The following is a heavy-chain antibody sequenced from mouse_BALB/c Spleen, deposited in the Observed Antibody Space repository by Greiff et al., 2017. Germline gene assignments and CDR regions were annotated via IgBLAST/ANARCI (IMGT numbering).Heavy chain of an antibody. J-gene: IGHJ2*01. D-gene: IGHD2-1*01. V-gene: IGHV5-12-2*01. CDR2: ISNGGGST. Sequence: DVMLVESGGGLVQPGGSLKLSCAASGFTFSSYTMSWVRQTPEKRLEWVAYISNGGGSTYYPDTVKGRFTISRDNAKNTLYLQMSSLKSEDTAMYYCARKNYGNYDYWGQGTTLTVSS. CDR1: GFTFSSYT. CDR3: ARKNYGNYDY.